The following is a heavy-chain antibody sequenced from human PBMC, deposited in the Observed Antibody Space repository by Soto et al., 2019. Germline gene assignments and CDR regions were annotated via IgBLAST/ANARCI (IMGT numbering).Heavy chain of an antibody. CDR2: VYQSGTT. J-gene: IGHJ4*02. CDR1: GASLSTSSDF. Sequence: SVTLSLTCSVSGASLSTSSDFWGWIRQAPGKGLEWIGNVYQSGTTRLNPSLKSRVSIFVDRSKNQFSLELNSATAADRAVYYCARQPESTSYFDYWGQGILVTVSS. CDR3: ARQPESTSYFDY. V-gene: IGHV4-39*01. D-gene: IGHD2-2*01.